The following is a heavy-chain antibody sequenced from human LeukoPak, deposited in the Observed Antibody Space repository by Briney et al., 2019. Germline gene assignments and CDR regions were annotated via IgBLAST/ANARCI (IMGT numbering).Heavy chain of an antibody. Sequence: GASVKVSCKASGYSFTDYDFSWVRQAPGQGLKWLGWVSIYNDNTNYAREFQDRITMTTDISTSTAYMELKSLTSDDTAVYFCARTGHYQFDSWGQGTLVTVSS. D-gene: IGHD3-9*01. CDR1: GYSFTDYD. V-gene: IGHV1-18*01. J-gene: IGHJ4*02. CDR3: ARTGHYQFDS. CDR2: VSIYNDNT.